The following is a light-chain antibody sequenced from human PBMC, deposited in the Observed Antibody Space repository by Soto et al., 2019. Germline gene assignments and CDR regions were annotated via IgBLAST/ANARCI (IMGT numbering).Light chain of an antibody. CDR2: EVS. CDR1: SSDVGGYNY. Sequence: QSALTHPASVSGSPGQSITISCTGTSSDVGGYNYVSWYQQHPGKAPKLMIYEVSNRPLGVSNRFSGSKSGNTASLTISGLQAEDEADYYCTSYTSSSTLDVFGTGTKVTVL. J-gene: IGLJ1*01. CDR3: TSYTSSSTLDV. V-gene: IGLV2-14*01.